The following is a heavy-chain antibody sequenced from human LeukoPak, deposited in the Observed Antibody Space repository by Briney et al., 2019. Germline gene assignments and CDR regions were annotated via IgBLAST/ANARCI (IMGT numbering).Heavy chain of an antibody. J-gene: IGHJ4*02. Sequence: PGGSLRLSCAASGFTVSSNYMSWVHQAPGKGLEWVSVIYSGGSTYYAGSVKGRFTISRDNSKNTLYLQMNSLRAEDTAVYYCAREVYGTNYFNYWGQGTLVTVSS. CDR3: AREVYGTNYFNY. D-gene: IGHD3-16*01. CDR2: IYSGGST. CDR1: GFTVSSNY. V-gene: IGHV3-53*01.